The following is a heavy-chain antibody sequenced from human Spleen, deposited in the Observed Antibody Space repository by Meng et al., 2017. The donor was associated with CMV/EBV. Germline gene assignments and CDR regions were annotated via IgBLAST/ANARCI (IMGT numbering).Heavy chain of an antibody. D-gene: IGHD1-26*01. J-gene: IGHJ4*02. CDR1: GFTFSNYW. V-gene: IGHV3-74*01. CDR2: INEDGRIT. CDR3: ARDLSGSRDY. Sequence: EVQLVVSGGGLIQPGGSLRRSCEDSGFTFSNYWMHWVRQVPGEGLVWVSRINEDGRITSYADSVKGRFTISRDNARNTLYLQMNSLRADDSAVYYCARDLSGSRDYWGRGTLVTVSS.